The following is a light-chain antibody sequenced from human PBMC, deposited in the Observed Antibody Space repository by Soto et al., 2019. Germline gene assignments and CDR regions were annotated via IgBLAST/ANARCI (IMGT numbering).Light chain of an antibody. CDR3: QQRSNWPPIT. J-gene: IGKJ5*01. CDR2: AAS. V-gene: IGKV1-17*01. Sequence: DIQMTHSPSSLSWSLGDRVAITCRASQGIRNDLGWYQQKPGKAPKRLIYAASSLQSGVPSRFSGSGSGTEFTLTISSLQPEDFAVYYCQQRSNWPPITFDQGTRLEIK. CDR1: QGIRND.